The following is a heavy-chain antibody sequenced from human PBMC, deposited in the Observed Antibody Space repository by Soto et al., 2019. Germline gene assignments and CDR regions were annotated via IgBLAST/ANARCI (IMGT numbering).Heavy chain of an antibody. V-gene: IGHV3-23*01. J-gene: IGHJ6*02. CDR3: AKDLPSGTFDRTYYYGLDV. D-gene: IGHD1-26*01. CDR2: ISGSGGTT. Sequence: PGGSLRLSCAASGFTFSSYAMSWVRQAPGKGLEWVSGISGSGGTTYYADSVKGRLTISRDNSKNTLYLLLNSLRAEDTAVYYCAKDLPSGTFDRTYYYGLDVRGQGTTVTVSS. CDR1: GFTFSSYA.